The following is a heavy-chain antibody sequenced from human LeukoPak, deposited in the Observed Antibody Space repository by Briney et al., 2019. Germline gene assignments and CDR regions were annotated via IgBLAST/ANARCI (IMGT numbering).Heavy chain of an antibody. Sequence: PSETLSLTCAVYGGSFSGYYWSWIRQPPGKGLEWIGEINHSGSTNYNPSLKSRVTISVDTSKNQFSLELSSVTAADTAVYYCARVAAAIDYWAREPWSPSPQ. D-gene: IGHD6-13*01. CDR3: ARVAAAIDY. CDR1: GGSFSGYY. V-gene: IGHV4-34*01. J-gene: IGHJ4*02. CDR2: INHSGST.